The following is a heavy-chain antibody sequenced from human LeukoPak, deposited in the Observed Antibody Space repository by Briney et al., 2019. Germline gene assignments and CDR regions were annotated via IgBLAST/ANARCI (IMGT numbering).Heavy chain of an antibody. V-gene: IGHV1-69*13. CDR1: GYTFTSYD. CDR3: ARPYSSSWYTGFDY. J-gene: IGHJ4*02. Sequence: SVKVSCKASGYTFTSYDINWVRQAPGQGLEWMGGIIPIFGTANYAQKFQGRVTITADESTSTAYMELSSLRSEDTAVYYCARPYSSSWYTGFDYWGQGTLVTVSS. D-gene: IGHD6-13*01. CDR2: IIPIFGTA.